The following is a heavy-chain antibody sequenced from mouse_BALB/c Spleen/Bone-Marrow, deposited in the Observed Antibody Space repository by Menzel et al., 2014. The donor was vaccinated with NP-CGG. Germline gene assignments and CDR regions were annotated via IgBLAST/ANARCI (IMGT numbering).Heavy chain of an antibody. CDR3: ARRTTTVVATDY. V-gene: IGHV1S81*02. CDR1: GYPFTSYW. CDR2: INPSNDRT. J-gene: IGHJ2*01. D-gene: IGHD1-1*01. Sequence: QVQLQQPGAELVKPGASVKRSCKASGYPFTSYWLHWVKHRPGQALAWIGEINPSNDRTNYNEKFKSKATLTVDKSSSTAYMQLSSLTSEDSAVYYCARRTTTVVATDYWGQGTTLTVSS.